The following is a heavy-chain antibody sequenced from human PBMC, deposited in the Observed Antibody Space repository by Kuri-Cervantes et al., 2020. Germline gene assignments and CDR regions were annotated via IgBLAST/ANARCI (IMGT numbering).Heavy chain of an antibody. CDR2: INPNSGGT. J-gene: IGHJ6*02. CDR1: GYTFTGYY. Sequence: ASVKVSCKASGYTFTGYYMHWVRQAPGQGLEWMGWINPNSGGTNYAQKFQGRVTMTRDTSISTAYMELSRPRSDDTAVYYCAREQQLVPPGYYGMDVWGQGTTVTVSS. D-gene: IGHD6-13*01. CDR3: AREQQLVPPGYYGMDV. V-gene: IGHV1-2*02.